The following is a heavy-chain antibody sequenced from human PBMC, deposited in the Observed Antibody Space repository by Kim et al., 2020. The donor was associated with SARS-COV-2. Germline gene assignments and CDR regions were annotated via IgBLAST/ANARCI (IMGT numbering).Heavy chain of an antibody. Sequence: KYSQKFQGRVTITRDTSAGTAYMELSSLRSEDTAVYYCARVDWNWSYYMDVWGKGTTVTVSS. V-gene: IGHV1-3*01. J-gene: IGHJ6*03. CDR3: ARVDWNWSYYMDV. D-gene: IGHD1-7*01.